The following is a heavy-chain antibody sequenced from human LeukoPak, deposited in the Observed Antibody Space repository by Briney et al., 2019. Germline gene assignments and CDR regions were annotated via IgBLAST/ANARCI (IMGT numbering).Heavy chain of an antibody. D-gene: IGHD2/OR15-2a*01. J-gene: IGHJ6*03. Sequence: SETLSLTCTVSGGSISSYYWSWIRQPPGKGLEWIGYIYYSGSTNYNPSLKSRVTISVDTSKNQFSLKVSSVTAADSAVYYCARRVQRGPPYFYYYMDVWGKGTTVTVSS. V-gene: IGHV4-59*08. CDR1: GGSISSYY. CDR2: IYYSGST. CDR3: ARRVQRGPPYFYYYMDV.